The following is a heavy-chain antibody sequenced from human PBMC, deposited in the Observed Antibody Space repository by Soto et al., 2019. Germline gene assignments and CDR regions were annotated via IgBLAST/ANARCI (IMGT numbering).Heavy chain of an antibody. CDR1: GGSIISDY. Sequence: SETLSLTCTVSGGSIISDYWSWIRQPPGKGLEWIGYIYYSGSTNYNPSLKSRVTISVDTSKNQFSPKLSSVTAADTAVYYCARALILTGYYIHDAFDIWGQGTMVTVSS. J-gene: IGHJ3*02. CDR2: IYYSGST. V-gene: IGHV4-59*01. D-gene: IGHD3-9*01. CDR3: ARALILTGYYIHDAFDI.